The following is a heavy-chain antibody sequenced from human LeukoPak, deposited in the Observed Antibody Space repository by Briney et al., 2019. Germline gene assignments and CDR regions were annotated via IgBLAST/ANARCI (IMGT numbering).Heavy chain of an antibody. J-gene: IGHJ5*02. V-gene: IGHV4-4*02. CDR1: GGSISSSNW. Sequence: SETLSLTCAVSGGSISSSNWWSWVRQPPGKGLEWIGEIYHSGSTNYNPSLKSRVTISVDKSKNQFSLKLSSVTAADTAVYYCARESSSWYRHGNWFDPWGQGTLVTVSS. D-gene: IGHD6-13*01. CDR3: ARESSSWYRHGNWFDP. CDR2: IYHSGST.